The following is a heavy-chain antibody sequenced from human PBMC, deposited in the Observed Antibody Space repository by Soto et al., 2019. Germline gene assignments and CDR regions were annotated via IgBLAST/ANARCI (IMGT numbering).Heavy chain of an antibody. J-gene: IGHJ5*02. Sequence: QVQLEESGGGVVQPGRSLRLSCAASEFDFSNFAMHWVRQAPGKGLEWMAVISYDGDTQYYADSAKGRFTISRDNSKNTLYLQMNSLSTEDTAVYYCVRGKWIFARRSPCDPWGQGTLVSVSS. CDR1: EFDFSNFA. V-gene: IGHV3-30-3*01. CDR2: ISYDGDTQ. CDR3: VRGKWIFARRSPCDP. D-gene: IGHD3-3*01.